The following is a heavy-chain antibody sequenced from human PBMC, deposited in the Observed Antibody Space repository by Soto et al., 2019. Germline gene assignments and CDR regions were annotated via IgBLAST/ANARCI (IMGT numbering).Heavy chain of an antibody. CDR2: INTVGGTI. J-gene: IGHJ4*02. Sequence: QVHLVESGGGLVKPGGSLRLSCVASGFAFGDYSMNWIRQSPRKGLEWLSYINTVGGTIYYADSVKGRFSVSRDNAKYSLFLHMTALSAEDRAMYFCARVEFGYQSHFSYWGRGALVSVSS. V-gene: IGHV3-11*01. CDR3: ARVEFGYQSHFSY. CDR1: GFAFGDYS. D-gene: IGHD6-25*01.